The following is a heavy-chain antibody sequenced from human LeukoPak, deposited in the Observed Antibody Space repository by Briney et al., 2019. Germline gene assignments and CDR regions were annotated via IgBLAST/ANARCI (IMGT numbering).Heavy chain of an antibody. V-gene: IGHV1-18*01. CDR3: AGPTVVTLNYYYYGMDV. J-gene: IGHJ6*02. D-gene: IGHD4-23*01. CDR1: GYTFTSYG. CDR2: ISAYNGNT. Sequence: GASVKVSSKPSGYTFTSYGISWVRQAPGQGLECMGWISAYNGNTNYAQKLQGRVTMTTDTSTSTAYMELRSLRSDDTAVYYCAGPTVVTLNYYYYGMDVWDQGTTVTVSS.